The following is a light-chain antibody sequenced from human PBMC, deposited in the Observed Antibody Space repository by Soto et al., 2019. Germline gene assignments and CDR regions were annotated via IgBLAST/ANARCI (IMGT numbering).Light chain of an antibody. J-gene: IGLJ3*02. CDR1: SSDVGGYNY. Sequence: QSALTQPASVSGSPGQSITSSCTGTSSDVGGYNYVSWYQQHPGKAPKLMVYEVSNRPSGVSNRFSGFKSGNTASLTISGLQTEDEADYYCSSYTRSATWVFGGATKVTVL. CDR2: EVS. V-gene: IGLV2-14*01. CDR3: SSYTRSATWV.